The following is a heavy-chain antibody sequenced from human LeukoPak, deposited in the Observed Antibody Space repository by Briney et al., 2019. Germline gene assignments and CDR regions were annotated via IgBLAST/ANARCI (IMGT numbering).Heavy chain of an antibody. J-gene: IGHJ4*02. CDR1: GGSISSYY. CDR3: ARESYGGCSSTSCRIYYFDY. CDR2: IYTSGST. V-gene: IGHV4-4*07. D-gene: IGHD2-2*01. Sequence: PSETLSLTCTVSGGSISSYYWSWIRQPAGKGLEWIGRIYTSGSTNYNPSLKSRVTISVDTSKNQFSLKLSSVTAADTAVYYCARESYGGCSSTSCRIYYFDYWGQGTLVTVSS.